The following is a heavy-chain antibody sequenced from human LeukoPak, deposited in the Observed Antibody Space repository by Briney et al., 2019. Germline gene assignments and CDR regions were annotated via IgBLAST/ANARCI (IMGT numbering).Heavy chain of an antibody. CDR3: AKDLELATPYYYYYGMDV. D-gene: IGHD1-26*01. CDR1: GFTFSDYY. J-gene: IGHJ6*02. Sequence: GGSLRLSCAASGFTFSDYYMSWIRQAPGKGLEWVSYISSSGSTIYYADSVKGRFTISRDNSKNTLYLQMNSLRAEDTAVYYCAKDLELATPYYYYYGMDVWGQGTMVTVSS. CDR2: ISSSGSTI. V-gene: IGHV3-11*04.